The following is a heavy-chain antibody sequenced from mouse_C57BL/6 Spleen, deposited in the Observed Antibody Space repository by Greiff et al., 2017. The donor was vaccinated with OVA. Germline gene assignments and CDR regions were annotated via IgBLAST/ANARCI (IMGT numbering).Heavy chain of an antibody. V-gene: IGHV14-1*01. CDR1: GFNIKDYY. D-gene: IGHD4-1*01. Sequence: VQLQQSGAELVRPGASVKLSCTASGFNIKDYYMHWVKQRPEQGLEWIGRIDPEDGDTEYAPKFTGKATMTADTSSNTAYLQLSSLTSEDTAVYYCTTGSNWERGCAYWGQGTLVTVSA. CDR3: TTGSNWERGCAY. CDR2: IDPEDGDT. J-gene: IGHJ3*01.